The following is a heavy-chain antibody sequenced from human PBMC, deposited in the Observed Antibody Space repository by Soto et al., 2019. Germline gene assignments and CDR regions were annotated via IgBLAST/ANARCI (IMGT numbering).Heavy chain of an antibody. V-gene: IGHV3-48*03. CDR3: AYDSSGYYRFDY. J-gene: IGHJ4*02. D-gene: IGHD3-22*01. Sequence: ESGGGLVQPGGSLRLSCAASGFTFSSYEMNWVRQAPGKGLEWVSYISSSGSTIYYADSVKGRFTISRDNAKNSLYLQMNSLRAEDTAVYYCAYDSSGYYRFDYWGQGTLVTVSS. CDR2: ISSSGSTI. CDR1: GFTFSSYE.